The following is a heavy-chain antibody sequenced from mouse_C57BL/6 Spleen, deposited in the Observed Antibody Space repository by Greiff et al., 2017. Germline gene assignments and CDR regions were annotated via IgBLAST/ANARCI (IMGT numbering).Heavy chain of an antibody. CDR2: INPDSSTI. V-gene: IGHV4-1*01. Sequence: EVMLVESGGGLVQPGGSLKLSCAASGIDFSRYWMSWVRRAPGKGLEWIGEINPDSSTINYAPSLKDKFIISRDNAKKTLYLQMSKVRSEDTALYYCARPGSSSYDYAMGCWGQGTSVTVSS. CDR1: GIDFSRYW. D-gene: IGHD1-1*01. J-gene: IGHJ4*01. CDR3: ARPGSSSYDYAMGC.